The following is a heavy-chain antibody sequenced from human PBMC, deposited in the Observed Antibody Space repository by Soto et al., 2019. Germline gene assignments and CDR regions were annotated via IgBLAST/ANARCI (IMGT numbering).Heavy chain of an antibody. V-gene: IGHV3-33*01. D-gene: IGHD3-22*01. CDR2: IWYDGSNK. CDR1: GFTFSSYG. CDR3: ARPLDYYDSSGSYGMDV. J-gene: IGHJ6*02. Sequence: HPGGSLRLSCAASGFTFSSYGMHWVRQAPGKGLEWVAVIWYDGSNKYYADSVKGRFTISRDNSKNTLYLQMNSLRAEDTAVYYCARPLDYYDSSGSYGMDVWGQGTTVTVSS.